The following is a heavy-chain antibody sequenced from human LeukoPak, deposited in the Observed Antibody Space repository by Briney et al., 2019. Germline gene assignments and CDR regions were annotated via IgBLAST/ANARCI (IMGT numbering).Heavy chain of an antibody. Sequence: PSETLSLTCTVSGGSIRNYYWNWIRQPPGKGLEWIGEINHSGRTNYNPSLKKRVTISVDTSKNQFSLKLSSVTAADRAVYYCARQNYGAAPLRYWGQGTLVTVSS. CDR2: INHSGRT. J-gene: IGHJ4*02. CDR1: GGSIRNYY. CDR3: ARQNYGAAPLRY. D-gene: IGHD4/OR15-4a*01. V-gene: IGHV4-34*01.